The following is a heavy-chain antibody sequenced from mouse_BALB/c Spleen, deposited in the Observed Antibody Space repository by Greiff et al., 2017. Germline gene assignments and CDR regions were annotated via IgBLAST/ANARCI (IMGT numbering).Heavy chain of an antibody. CDR3: AREYGSAY. J-gene: IGHJ3*01. D-gene: IGHD2-10*02. CDR1: GFAFSSYD. CDR2: ISSGGGST. V-gene: IGHV5-12-1*01. Sequence: EVQRVESGGGLVKPGGSLKLSCAASGFAFSSYDMSWVRQTPAKRLEGVAYISSGGGSTYYPDTVKGRFTIYRDNAKNTLYLQMSSLKSEDTAMYYCAREYGSAYWGQGTLVTVSA.